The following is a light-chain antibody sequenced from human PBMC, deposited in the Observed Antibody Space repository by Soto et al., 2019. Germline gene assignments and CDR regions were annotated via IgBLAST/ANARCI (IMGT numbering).Light chain of an antibody. V-gene: IGKV3-11*01. CDR3: HQYYKWPLT. CDR1: RSISTY. Sequence: ETVLTQSPATLSLSPGERSTLSCMASRSISTYLAWYQQKPGQAPRLLXYEALNRATGIPDRFSGSGSGTDFTLTISSLMYEDFAVYYCHQYYKWPLTFGGGTKV. CDR2: EAL. J-gene: IGKJ4*01.